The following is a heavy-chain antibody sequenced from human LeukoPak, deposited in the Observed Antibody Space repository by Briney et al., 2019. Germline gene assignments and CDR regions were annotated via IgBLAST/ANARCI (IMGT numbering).Heavy chain of an antibody. CDR3: ARDLGMYAFDI. J-gene: IGHJ3*02. V-gene: IGHV3-20*04. Sequence: GGSLRLSCAASGFTFDDYGMSWVRQAPGKGLEWVSGINWNGGSTGYADSVKGRFTISRDNAKNSLYLQMSSLRTEDTAVYYCARDLGMYAFDIWGQGTMVTVSS. CDR2: INWNGGST. CDR1: GFTFDDYG. D-gene: IGHD1-26*01.